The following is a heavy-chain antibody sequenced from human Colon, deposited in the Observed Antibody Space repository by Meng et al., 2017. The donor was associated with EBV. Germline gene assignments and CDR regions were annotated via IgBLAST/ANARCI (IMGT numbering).Heavy chain of an antibody. CDR3: ARNYYFDY. J-gene: IGHJ4*02. Sequence: VLLQVSGPGLLKPSQPLSLTCTVSGGSINSGDYYWSWIRQPPGKGLEWIGYIYYTGSTYYNPSLKSRVTISMDTSKNQFSLRLSSVTAADTAVYYCARNYYFDYWGQGTLVTVSS. CDR1: GGSINSGDYY. V-gene: IGHV4-30-4*01. CDR2: IYYTGST.